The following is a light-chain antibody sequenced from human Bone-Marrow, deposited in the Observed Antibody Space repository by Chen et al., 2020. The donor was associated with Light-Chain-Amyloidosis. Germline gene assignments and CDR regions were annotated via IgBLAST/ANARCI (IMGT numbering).Light chain of an antibody. J-gene: IGLJ3*02. CDR3: QSYQGSSQGV. CDR2: EDD. CDR1: SGSIATSY. Sequence: NFMLTQPHSVSESPGKTVIISCTRSSGSIATSYVQWYQQRPGSSPTTVIYEDDQRPSGVPDRCSGSIDRSSNSASLTISGLKTEEEADYYCQSYQGSSQGVFGGGTKLTVL. V-gene: IGLV6-57*01.